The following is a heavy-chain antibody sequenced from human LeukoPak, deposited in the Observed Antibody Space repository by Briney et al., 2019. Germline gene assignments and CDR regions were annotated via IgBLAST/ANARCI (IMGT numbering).Heavy chain of an antibody. Sequence: GGSLRLSCAASGFTFNSYAMHWVRQAPGKGLEWVAVIWYDGSNKYYADSVKGRFTISRDNSKNTLYLQMNSLRAEDTAVYYCARDLASSLWLGYWGQGTLVTVSS. V-gene: IGHV3-33*08. CDR1: GFTFNSYA. D-gene: IGHD5-18*01. CDR2: IWYDGSNK. CDR3: ARDLASSLWLGY. J-gene: IGHJ4*02.